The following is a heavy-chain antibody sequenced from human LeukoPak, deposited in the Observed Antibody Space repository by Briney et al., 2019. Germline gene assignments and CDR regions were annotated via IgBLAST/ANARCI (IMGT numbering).Heavy chain of an antibody. D-gene: IGHD5-18*01. Sequence: QPGGSLTLSCAVSGFIVGDTHMTWVRNAPGKGLEWVSLVYSGYTTNYADSVKGRFSISRDHSNNILYLQMNTLRAEDTAVYYCARLQGYSLGYQYFYYMDVWGTGTTVTVSS. CDR1: GFIVGDTH. CDR2: VYSGYTT. J-gene: IGHJ6*03. V-gene: IGHV3-53*01. CDR3: ARLQGYSLGYQYFYYMDV.